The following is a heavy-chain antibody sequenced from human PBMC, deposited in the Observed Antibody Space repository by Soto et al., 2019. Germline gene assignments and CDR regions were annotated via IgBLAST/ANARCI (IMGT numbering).Heavy chain of an antibody. D-gene: IGHD6-19*01. Sequence: PGGSLRLSCAASGFTVSSNYMSWVRQAPGKGLEWVSVIYSGGSTYYADSVKGRFTISRHNSKNTLYLQMNSLRAEDTAVYYCARDGYSSGWFPANYDYWGQGTLVTVSS. CDR1: GFTVSSNY. CDR2: IYSGGST. J-gene: IGHJ4*02. V-gene: IGHV3-53*04. CDR3: ARDGYSSGWFPANYDY.